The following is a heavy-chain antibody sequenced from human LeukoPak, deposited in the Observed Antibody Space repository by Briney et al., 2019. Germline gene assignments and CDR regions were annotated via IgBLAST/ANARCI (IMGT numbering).Heavy chain of an antibody. CDR1: GGSISSSSYY. J-gene: IGHJ4*02. Sequence: SETLSLTCTVSGGSISSSSYYWGWIRQPPGKGLEWIGCIYYSGCTYYNPSLKSRVTISVDTSKNQFSLKLSSVTAADTAVYYCARHYGGWRTFDYWGQGTLVTVSS. D-gene: IGHD6-19*01. CDR2: IYYSGCT. V-gene: IGHV4-39*01. CDR3: ARHYGGWRTFDY.